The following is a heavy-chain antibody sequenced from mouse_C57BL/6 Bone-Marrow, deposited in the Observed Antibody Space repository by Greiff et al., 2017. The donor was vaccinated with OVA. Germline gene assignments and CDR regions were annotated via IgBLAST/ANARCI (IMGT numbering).Heavy chain of an antibody. CDR3: ARDNYGSPDY. V-gene: IGHV3-6*01. Sequence: EVQLQESGPGLVKPSQSLSLTCSVTGYSITSGYYWNWIRQFPGNKLEWMGYISYDGSNNYNPSLKNRISITRDTSKNQFFLKLNSVTTEDTATYYCARDNYGSPDYWGQGTTLTVSS. J-gene: IGHJ2*01. D-gene: IGHD1-1*01. CDR1: GYSITSGYY. CDR2: ISYDGSN.